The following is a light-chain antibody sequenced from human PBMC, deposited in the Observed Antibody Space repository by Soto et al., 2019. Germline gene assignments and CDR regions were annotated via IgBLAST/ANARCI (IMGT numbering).Light chain of an antibody. Sequence: QSALTQPASVSGSPGQSITISCTGTSSDVGAYTSVSWYQQHPGKAPKLMIYEVSNRPSGVSNRFSGSKSANTASLTISGLQAEDEAHYYCTSYKSDNRSYVFGTGTKVTV. V-gene: IGLV2-14*01. CDR3: TSYKSDNRSYV. J-gene: IGLJ1*01. CDR1: SSDVGAYTS. CDR2: EVS.